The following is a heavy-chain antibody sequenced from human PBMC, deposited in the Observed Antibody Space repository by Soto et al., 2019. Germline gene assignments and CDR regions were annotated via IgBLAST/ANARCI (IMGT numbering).Heavy chain of an antibody. CDR3: ARERVSTNWFDP. J-gene: IGHJ5*02. Sequence: TSETLSLTCTVSGGSISSGDYYWSWIRQPPGKGLEWIWYIYYSGSTYYNPSLKSRVTISVDTSKNQFSLKLSSVTAADTAVYYCARERVSTNWFDPWGQGTLVTVSS. CDR2: IYYSGST. CDR1: GGSISSGDYY. V-gene: IGHV4-30-4*01.